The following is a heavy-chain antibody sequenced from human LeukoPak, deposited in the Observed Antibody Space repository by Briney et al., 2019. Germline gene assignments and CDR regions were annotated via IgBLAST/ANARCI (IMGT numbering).Heavy chain of an antibody. Sequence: SETLSLTCTVSGGSMSGYFWSWIRQPPGKGLEWIGYIYYSGSTNYNPSLKSRVTISVDMSKNQFSLMLSSVTAADTAVYYCARSITSSWYGDFQHWGQGTLVTVSS. J-gene: IGHJ1*01. V-gene: IGHV4-59*01. D-gene: IGHD6-13*01. CDR3: ARSITSSWYGDFQH. CDR2: IYYSGST. CDR1: GGSMSGYF.